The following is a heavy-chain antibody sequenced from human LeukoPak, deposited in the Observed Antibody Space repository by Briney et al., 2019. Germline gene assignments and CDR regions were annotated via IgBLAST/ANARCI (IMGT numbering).Heavy chain of an antibody. Sequence: PGGSLRLSCAVSGFNFDDYAMHWVRQAPGRGLEWVSGINWKTGNGIYADSVKGRFTISRDNAKNSLYLQMSSLRAEDTALYYCTRRAARWQFDLWGRSTLLTVSS. D-gene: IGHD5-24*01. CDR2: INWKTGNG. J-gene: IGHJ2*01. CDR3: TRRAARWQFDL. V-gene: IGHV3-9*01. CDR1: GFNFDDYA.